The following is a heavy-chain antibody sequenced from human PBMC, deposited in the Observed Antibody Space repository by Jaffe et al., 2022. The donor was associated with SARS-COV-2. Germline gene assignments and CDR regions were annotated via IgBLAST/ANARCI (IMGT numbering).Heavy chain of an antibody. D-gene: IGHD4-17*01. CDR1: GFTVSSNY. V-gene: IGHV3-53*04. CDR2: IYSGGST. CDR3: AGSDYGDYGSYYYYGMDV. J-gene: IGHJ6*02. Sequence: EVQLVESGGGLVQPGGSLRLSCAASGFTVSSNYMSWVRQAPGKGLEWVSVIYSGGSTYYADSVKGRFTISRHNSKNTLYLQMNSLRAEDTAVYYCAGSDYGDYGSYYYYGMDVWGQGTTVTVSS.